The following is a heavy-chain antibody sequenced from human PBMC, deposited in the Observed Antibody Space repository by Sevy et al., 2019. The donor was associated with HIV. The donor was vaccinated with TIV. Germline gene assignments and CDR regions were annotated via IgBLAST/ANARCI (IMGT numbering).Heavy chain of an antibody. CDR1: GLTFSSYW. J-gene: IGHJ1*01. V-gene: IGHV3-7*01. CDR2: INQGGSQE. Sequence: GGSLRLSCAASGLTFSSYWMTWVRQAPGKGLEWVTNINQGGSQEYYVDSVKGRFTISRDNAKNSLYLQINSLRAEDTAVYYCATILPAGVPAEYFQHWGQGTLVTVSS. D-gene: IGHD2-2*01. CDR3: ATILPAGVPAEYFQH.